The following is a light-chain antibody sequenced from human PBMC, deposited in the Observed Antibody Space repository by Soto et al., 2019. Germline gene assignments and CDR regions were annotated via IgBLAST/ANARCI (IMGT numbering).Light chain of an antibody. CDR2: AAS. Sequence: DIQMTQSPSSLSASVGDRVTITCRASQSISTFLNWYQQKPGKAPNLLIYAASGLQSGVPSRFSGSGSGTDFTLTISSLQPEDFATYYCQQSYSRVTFGQGTKVEIK. CDR3: QQSYSRVT. CDR1: QSISTF. V-gene: IGKV1-39*01. J-gene: IGKJ1*01.